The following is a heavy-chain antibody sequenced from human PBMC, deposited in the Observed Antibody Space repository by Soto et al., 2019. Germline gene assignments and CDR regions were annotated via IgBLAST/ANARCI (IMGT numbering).Heavy chain of an antibody. CDR3: ASPVTYYYDSSPLGHYYYGMDV. Sequence: QVQLVQSGAEVKKPGSSVKVSCKASGGTFSSYAISWVRQAPGQGLEWMGGSIPIFGTANYAQKFQGRVTITADDATGTAYMELSSLRSEDTAVYYCASPVTYYYDSSPLGHYYYGMDVWGQGTTVTVSS. CDR2: SIPIFGTA. D-gene: IGHD3-22*01. V-gene: IGHV1-69*01. CDR1: GGTFSSYA. J-gene: IGHJ6*02.